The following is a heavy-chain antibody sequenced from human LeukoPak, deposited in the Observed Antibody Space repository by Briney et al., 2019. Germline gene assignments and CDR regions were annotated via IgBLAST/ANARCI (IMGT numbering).Heavy chain of an antibody. Sequence: GRSLRLSCAASGFTFSSYGMHWVRQAPGKGLEWVAVISYDGSNKYYADSVKGRFTISRDNSKNTLYLQMNSLRAEDTAVYYCAKSGSAYCGGDCYPDAFDIWGQGTMVTVSS. CDR2: ISYDGSNK. J-gene: IGHJ3*02. CDR3: AKSGSAYCGGDCYPDAFDI. V-gene: IGHV3-30*18. CDR1: GFTFSSYG. D-gene: IGHD2-21*02.